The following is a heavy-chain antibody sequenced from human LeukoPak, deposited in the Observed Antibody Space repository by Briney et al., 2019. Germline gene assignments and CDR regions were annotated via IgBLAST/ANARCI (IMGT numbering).Heavy chain of an antibody. D-gene: IGHD5-18*01. CDR2: IYYSGST. CDR3: ATLGGSYGYSFAGWSFGHFDY. CDR1: GGSISSSSYY. J-gene: IGHJ4*02. Sequence: PSETLSLTCTVSGGSISSSSYYWGWIRQPPGKGLEWIGSIYYSGSTYYNPSLKSRVTISVDTSKNQFSLKLSSVTAADTAVYYCATLGGSYGYSFAGWSFGHFDYWGQGTLVTVSS. V-gene: IGHV4-39*01.